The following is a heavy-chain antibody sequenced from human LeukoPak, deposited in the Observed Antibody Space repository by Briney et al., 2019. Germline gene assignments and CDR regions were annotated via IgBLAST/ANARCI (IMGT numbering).Heavy chain of an antibody. V-gene: IGHV1-18*01. CDR2: LSASDGNT. J-gene: IGHJ3*02. Sequence: ASVKVSCRASGYTFTSYGISWVRQAPGRGLEWMGWLSASDGNTNYAQKLQGRVTMTTDTSTSTVYMELRSLRSDDTAVYYCAKTRNHAFDIWGQGTMVTVSS. CDR3: AKTRNHAFDI. CDR1: GYTFTSYG. D-gene: IGHD1-14*01.